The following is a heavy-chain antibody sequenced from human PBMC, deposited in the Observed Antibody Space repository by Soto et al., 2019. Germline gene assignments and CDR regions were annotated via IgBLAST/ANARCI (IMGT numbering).Heavy chain of an antibody. CDR3: ARAVDCGGDCFYFDY. D-gene: IGHD2-21*02. CDR2: IYHSGST. J-gene: IGHJ4*02. Sequence: PSETLSLTCAVSGGSISSGGYSWSWIRQPPGKGLEWIGYIYHSGSTYYTPSLKSRVTISVDRSKNQFSLKLSSVTAADTAVYYCARAVDCGGDCFYFDYWGQGTLVTVSS. CDR1: GGSISSGGYS. V-gene: IGHV4-30-2*01.